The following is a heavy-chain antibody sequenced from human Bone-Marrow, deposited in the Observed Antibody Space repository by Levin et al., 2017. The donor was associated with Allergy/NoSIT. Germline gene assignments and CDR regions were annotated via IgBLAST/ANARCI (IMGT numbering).Heavy chain of an antibody. J-gene: IGHJ5*02. V-gene: IGHV4-59*01. CDR2: IYYSGST. CDR3: ARGQDIVVVPAAGVWFDP. D-gene: IGHD2-2*01. Sequence: SETLSLTCTVSGGSISSYYWSWIRQPPGKGLEWIGYIYYSGSTNYNPSLKSRVTISVDTSKNQFSLKLSSVAAADTAVYYCARGQDIVVVPAAGVWFDPWGQGTLVTVSS. CDR1: GGSISSYY.